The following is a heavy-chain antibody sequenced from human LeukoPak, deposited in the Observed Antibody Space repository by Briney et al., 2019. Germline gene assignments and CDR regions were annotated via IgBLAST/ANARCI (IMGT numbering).Heavy chain of an antibody. V-gene: IGHV1-69*04. CDR1: GGTFSSYA. CDR3: ARERTTGTFGGYFDY. J-gene: IGHJ4*02. D-gene: IGHD3-16*01. Sequence: SVKVSCKASGGTFSSYAISWVRQAPGQGLEWMGRIIPILGIANYAQKFQGRVTITADKSTSTAYMELSSLRTEDTAVYYCARERTTGTFGGYFDYWGQGTLVTVSS. CDR2: IIPILGIA.